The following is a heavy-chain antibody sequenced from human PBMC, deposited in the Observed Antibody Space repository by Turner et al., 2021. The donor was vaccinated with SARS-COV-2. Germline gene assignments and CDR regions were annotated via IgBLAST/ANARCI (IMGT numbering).Heavy chain of an antibody. CDR1: GLSLRTSGVG. Sequence: QITLKESGPTLVKPTQTRTLTCSFPGLSLRTSGVGVGWIRQPAGKALVWLALIYWDDDKSYSPSLKSRLTITKDTSRNQVVLTMTNLDPGDTATYYCAHRPLKRRGVPFDYWGQGTLVTVSS. CDR2: IYWDDDK. V-gene: IGHV2-5*02. D-gene: IGHD3-10*01. CDR3: AHRPLKRRGVPFDY. J-gene: IGHJ4*02.